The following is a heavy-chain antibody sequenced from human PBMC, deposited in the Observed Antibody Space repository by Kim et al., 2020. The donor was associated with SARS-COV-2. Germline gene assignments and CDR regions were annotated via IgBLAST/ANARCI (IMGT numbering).Heavy chain of an antibody. D-gene: IGHD1-26*01. Sequence: GGSLRLSCAASGFSFSDYYMDWVRQAPGRGLEWVGRIRNKANSHTTEYAASVKGRFTISRDDVKNSLYLQMSSLETEDTAVYYCARGYHSWDAWGQGTTVTVSS. V-gene: IGHV3-72*01. CDR2: IRNKANSHTT. CDR1: GFSFSDYY. CDR3: ARGYHSWDA. J-gene: IGHJ6*02.